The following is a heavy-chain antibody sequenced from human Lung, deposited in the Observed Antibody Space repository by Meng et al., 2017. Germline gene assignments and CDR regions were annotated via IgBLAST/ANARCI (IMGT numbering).Heavy chain of an antibody. V-gene: IGHV3-74*01. J-gene: IGHJ4*02. D-gene: IGHD4-17*01. CDR3: ARGGVTTDD. CDR1: GFTFSTDW. CDR2: ITGDGSST. Sequence: VKSGGGLVQPGGAWELSCAASGFTFSTDWMHWVSQDPGKGLEWVSRITGDGSSTIYADSVQGRFTMSRDNAKNTLSLQMNSLRAEDTAVYYCARGGVTTDDWGQGTLVTVSS.